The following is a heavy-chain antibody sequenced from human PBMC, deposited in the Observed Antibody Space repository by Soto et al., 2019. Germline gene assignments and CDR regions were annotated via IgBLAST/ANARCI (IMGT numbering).Heavy chain of an antibody. CDR2: TYTEGGA. V-gene: IGHV3-53*01. J-gene: IGHJ4*02. CDR3: ASVGCCPGETGPFVY. Sequence: GGSLRLSCAVSGFTVSRKFLRWVRQAPGKGLECVSVTYTEGGAFYADSVQGRFTISRDNSKNTVYLQIYSLRADDSAVYYCASVGCCPGETGPFVYWGRGALVAVST. CDR1: GFTVSRKF. D-gene: IGHD2-8*02.